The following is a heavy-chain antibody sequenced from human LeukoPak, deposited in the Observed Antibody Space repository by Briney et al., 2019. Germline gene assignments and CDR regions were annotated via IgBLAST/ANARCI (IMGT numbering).Heavy chain of an antibody. CDR3: ARSSTSCYCTIDY. Sequence: GGSLRLSCAASGFTFSSYAMSWVRQAPGKELEWVSAISGSGGSTYYADSVKGRFTISRDNSKNTLYLQMNSLRAEDTAVYYCARSSTSCYCTIDYWGQGTLVTVSS. J-gene: IGHJ4*02. CDR1: GFTFSSYA. CDR2: ISGSGGST. D-gene: IGHD2-2*01. V-gene: IGHV3-23*01.